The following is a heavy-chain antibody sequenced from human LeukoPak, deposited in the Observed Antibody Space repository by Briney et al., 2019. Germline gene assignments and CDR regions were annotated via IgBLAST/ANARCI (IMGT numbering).Heavy chain of an antibody. D-gene: IGHD5-12*01. V-gene: IGHV1-69*04. CDR1: GGTFSSYA. Sequence: SVKVSCKASGGTFSSYAISWVRQAPGQGLEWMGRIIPILGIANYAQKFQGRVTITADKSTSTAYMELSSLRSEDTAVYYCARAPVTVATIATVDYWGQGTLVTVSS. CDR3: ARAPVTVATIATVDY. CDR2: IIPILGIA. J-gene: IGHJ4*02.